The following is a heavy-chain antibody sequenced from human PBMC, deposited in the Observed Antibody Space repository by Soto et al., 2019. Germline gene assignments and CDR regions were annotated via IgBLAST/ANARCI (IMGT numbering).Heavy chain of an antibody. Sequence: QVQLQESGPGLVKPSETLSLTCTVSGGSNSNYYWSWIRQPPGKGLEWVGYIYYSGSTNFNPSLKSRVNISVDRSKNQLTLKLNSVTAADTAVYYCARYFRGFDYWGQGTLVTVSS. CDR3: ARYFRGFDY. CDR2: IYYSGST. V-gene: IGHV4-59*08. CDR1: GGSNSNYY. J-gene: IGHJ4*02.